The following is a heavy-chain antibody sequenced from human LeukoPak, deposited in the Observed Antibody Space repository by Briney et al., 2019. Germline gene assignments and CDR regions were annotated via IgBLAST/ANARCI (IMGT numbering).Heavy chain of an antibody. CDR3: ARGLGDGTYLGLN. Sequence: GGSLRLSCVGSGFDFTSYGMSWVRQAPGKGLEWVANIKPDGGEKYYVDSVKGRFTISRDNAKNSLYLQMNSLRAEDTAMYYCARGLGDGTYLGLNWGQGTLVTVSS. CDR1: GFDFTSYG. J-gene: IGHJ4*02. V-gene: IGHV3-7*01. CDR2: IKPDGGEK. D-gene: IGHD3/OR15-3a*01.